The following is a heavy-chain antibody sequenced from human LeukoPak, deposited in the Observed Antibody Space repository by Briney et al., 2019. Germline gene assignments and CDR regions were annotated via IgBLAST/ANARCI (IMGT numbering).Heavy chain of an antibody. V-gene: IGHV1-69*01. J-gene: IGHJ4*02. CDR1: GGTFSSYA. Sequence: GASVKVSFKASGGTFSSYAISWVRQAPGQGLEWMGGIIPIFGTANYAQKFQGRVTITADESTSTAYMELSSLRSEDTAVYYCARGGEQQLVVYYFDYWGQGTLVTVSS. CDR3: ARGGEQQLVVYYFDY. CDR2: IIPIFGTA. D-gene: IGHD6-13*01.